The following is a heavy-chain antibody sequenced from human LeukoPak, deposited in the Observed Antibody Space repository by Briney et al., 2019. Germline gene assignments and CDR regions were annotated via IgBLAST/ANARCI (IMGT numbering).Heavy chain of an antibody. CDR1: GGSISSSSYY. J-gene: IGHJ3*02. V-gene: IGHV4-39*01. CDR3: ARLLSIADAFDI. CDR2: IYYSGST. Sequence: SSETLSLTCTVSGGSISSSSYYWGWIRQPPGKGLEWIGSIYYSGSTYYNPSLKSRATISVDTSKNQFSLKLSSVTAADTAIYYCARLLSIADAFDIWGQGTMVTVSS. D-gene: IGHD2/OR15-2a*01.